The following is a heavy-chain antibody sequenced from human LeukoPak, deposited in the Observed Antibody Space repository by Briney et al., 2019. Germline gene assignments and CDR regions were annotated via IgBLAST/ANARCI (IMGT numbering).Heavy chain of an antibody. CDR1: GGTFSSYA. J-gene: IGHJ6*03. CDR3: ASPDSVDYGDYVSYYYMDV. CDR2: IIPIFGTA. V-gene: IGHV1-69*13. D-gene: IGHD4-17*01. Sequence: ASVKVSCKAYGGTFSSYAISWVRQAPGQGLEWMGGIIPIFGTANYAQKFQGRVTITADESTSTAYMELSSLRSEDTAAYYCASPDSVDYGDYVSYYYMDVWGKGTTVTVSS.